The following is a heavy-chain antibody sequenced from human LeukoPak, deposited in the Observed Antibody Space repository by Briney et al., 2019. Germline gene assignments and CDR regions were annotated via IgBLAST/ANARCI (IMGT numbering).Heavy chain of an antibody. CDR3: ARDGVRGFTATTPFDY. CDR2: IWYDGSNK. D-gene: IGHD4-17*01. Sequence: GRSLRLSCAASGFTFSNYDMHWVRQAPGKGLEWVAVIWYDGSNKYYADSVKGRFTISRDNSKNTLYLQMNSLRAEDTAVYYCARDGVRGFTATTPFDYWGQGTLVTVSS. V-gene: IGHV3-33*01. J-gene: IGHJ4*02. CDR1: GFTFSNYD.